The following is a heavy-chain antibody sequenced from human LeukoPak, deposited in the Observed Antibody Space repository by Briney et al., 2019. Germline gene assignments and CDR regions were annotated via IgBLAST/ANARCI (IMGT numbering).Heavy chain of an antibody. D-gene: IGHD1-26*01. CDR3: ARPSSDGIYYY. CDR1: GDSISSNTYY. Sequence: SETLSLTCTVSGDSISSNTYYWGWIRQPPGKGLEWIGSMSYTSSPSYSPSLESRATISIDTSKNSFSLKLSSVTAADTAVYYCARPSSDGIYYYWGQGTLVTVSS. CDR2: MSYTSSP. V-gene: IGHV4-39*02. J-gene: IGHJ4*02.